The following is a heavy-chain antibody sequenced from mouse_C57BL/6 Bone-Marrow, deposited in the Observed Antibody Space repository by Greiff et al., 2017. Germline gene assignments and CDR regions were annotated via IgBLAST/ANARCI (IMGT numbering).Heavy chain of an antibody. V-gene: IGHV1-80*01. CDR3: ARRGDPYYAMDY. J-gene: IGHJ4*01. CDR2: IYPGDGDT. CDR1: GYAFSSSW. Sequence: QVHVKQSGAELVKPGASVTISCKASGYAFSSSWLNWVKQRPGKGLEWIGQIYPGDGDTNYNGKFKGKATLTADKSSSTAYMQLSSLTSEDSAVYFCARRGDPYYAMDYWGQGTSVTVSS.